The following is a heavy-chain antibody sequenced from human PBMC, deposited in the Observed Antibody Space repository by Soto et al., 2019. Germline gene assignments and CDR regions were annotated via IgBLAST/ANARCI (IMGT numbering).Heavy chain of an antibody. Sequence: ASVKVSCKVSGYTLTELSMHWVRQAPGKGLEWMGGFDPEDGETIYAQKFQGRVTMTEDTSTDTAYMELSSLRSEDTAVYYCATDLKWFGDNTFDYWGQGTLVTVSS. CDR1: GYTLTELS. V-gene: IGHV1-24*01. J-gene: IGHJ4*02. CDR2: FDPEDGET. CDR3: ATDLKWFGDNTFDY. D-gene: IGHD3-10*01.